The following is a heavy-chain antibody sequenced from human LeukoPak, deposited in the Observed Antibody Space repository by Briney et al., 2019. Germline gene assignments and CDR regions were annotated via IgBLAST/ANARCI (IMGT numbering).Heavy chain of an antibody. Sequence: PGGSLRLSCAASGFTFSSYGMHWVRQAPGKGLEWVAFIRYDGSNKNYADSVKGRFTISRDNSKNTLYLQMNSLRAEDTAVYYCAKDLRRAGSQLVIMDYYYYMDVWGKGTTVTVSS. CDR3: AKDLRRAGSQLVIMDYYYYMDV. D-gene: IGHD6-6*01. V-gene: IGHV3-30*02. J-gene: IGHJ6*03. CDR2: IRYDGSNK. CDR1: GFTFSSYG.